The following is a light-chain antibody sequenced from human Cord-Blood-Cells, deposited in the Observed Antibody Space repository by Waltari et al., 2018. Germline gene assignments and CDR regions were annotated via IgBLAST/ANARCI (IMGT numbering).Light chain of an antibody. J-gene: IGLJ2*01. CDR2: RNN. CDR3: AAWDDSLSGRV. Sequence: QSVLTQPPSASGTPGQRVTISCSGRSSNIGSNYLSWYQQLPGTAPKLLIYRNNQRPSGVPDRFSGSKSGTSASLAISGLRSEDEADYYCAAWDDSLSGRVFGGGTKLTVL. CDR1: SSNIGSNY. V-gene: IGLV1-47*01.